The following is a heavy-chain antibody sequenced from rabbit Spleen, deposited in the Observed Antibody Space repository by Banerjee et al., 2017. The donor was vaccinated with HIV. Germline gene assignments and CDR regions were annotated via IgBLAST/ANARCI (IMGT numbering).Heavy chain of an antibody. CDR2: IYGGSSGST. CDR3: ARGSATMTMVITGYYLYL. CDR1: GFSFSSSYY. V-gene: IGHV1S40*01. D-gene: IGHD2-1*01. Sequence: QSLEESGGGLVTTGASLTLTCTASGFSFSSSYYMCWVRQAPGKGLEWIACIYGGSSGSTAYASWAKGRFTISKTSSTTVTLQMTSLTAADTATYFCARGSATMTMVITGYYLYLWGPGTLVTVS. J-gene: IGHJ4*01.